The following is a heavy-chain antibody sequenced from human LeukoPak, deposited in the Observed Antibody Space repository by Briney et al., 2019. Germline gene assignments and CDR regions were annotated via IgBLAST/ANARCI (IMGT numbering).Heavy chain of an antibody. V-gene: IGHV4-59*01. J-gene: IGHJ4*02. Sequence: PSETLSLTCTVSGGSISRYYWSWIRQPPGKGLEWIGYIYYSGSTNYNPSLKSRVTISVDTSKNQFSLKLSSVTAADTAVYYCARAGGSGWVDYWGQGTLVTVSS. CDR1: GGSISRYY. D-gene: IGHD6-19*01. CDR2: IYYSGST. CDR3: ARAGGSGWVDY.